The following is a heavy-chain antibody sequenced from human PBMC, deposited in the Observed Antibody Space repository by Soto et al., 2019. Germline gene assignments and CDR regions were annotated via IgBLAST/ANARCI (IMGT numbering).Heavy chain of an antibody. J-gene: IGHJ4*02. Sequence: EVQLVESGGGLVQPGGSLRLSCVASGFTISSHWMHWVRQVPGKGLVCVSRINSDGTTTNYADSVKGRFTISRDNAKNTVYLQMNSLRVEDTAVYYCQVGMWSPVEYGGQGTLVTVSS. CDR2: INSDGTTT. D-gene: IGHD1-26*01. V-gene: IGHV3-74*01. CDR1: GFTISSHW. CDR3: QVGMWSPVEY.